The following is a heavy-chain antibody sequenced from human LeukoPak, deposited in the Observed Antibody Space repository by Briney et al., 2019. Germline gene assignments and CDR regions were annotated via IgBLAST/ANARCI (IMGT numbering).Heavy chain of an antibody. CDR2: IYYSGST. Sequence: SQTLSLTCAVSGASISSGDYSWSWIRQPPGKGLEWIGYIYYSGSTFYNPSLKSRVTLSVDSSKNQFSLQLSSVTAADTAVYYCARHFGDYASLLAWGQGSLVTVSS. J-gene: IGHJ5*02. D-gene: IGHD4-17*01. CDR1: GASISSGDYS. V-gene: IGHV4-30-2*01. CDR3: ARHFGDYASLLA.